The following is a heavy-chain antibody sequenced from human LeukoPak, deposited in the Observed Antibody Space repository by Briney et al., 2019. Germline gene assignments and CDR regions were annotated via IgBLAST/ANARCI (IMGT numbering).Heavy chain of an antibody. J-gene: IGHJ4*02. CDR3: AKGTRVGVTTPFDS. D-gene: IGHD3-3*01. Sequence: PGGSLRLSCAGSGFTFNHFGLHWVRQAPGKGLDWVSSITGSSGRTYYVDSVKGRFTISRDTSNNTLYLEMNSLGDEDTAVYYCAKGTRVGVTTPFDSWGQGTLVTVSS. V-gene: IGHV3-23*01. CDR1: GFTFNHFG. CDR2: ITGSSGRT.